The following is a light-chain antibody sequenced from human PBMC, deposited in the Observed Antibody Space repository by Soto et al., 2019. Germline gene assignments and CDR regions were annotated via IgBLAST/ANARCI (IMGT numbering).Light chain of an antibody. CDR1: SNDVGNYNY. CDR2: EVT. V-gene: IGLV2-14*01. J-gene: IGLJ1*01. CDR3: SSYTTNTTLV. Sequence: QSALTQPASVXGSPGQSITISCTGTSNDVGNYNYVSWFQQHPGKPHKLMIFEVTNRPSGVSHRFSGSKAGITASMTISGLQPEDEADYYCSSYTTNTTLVFGTGTKVTDL.